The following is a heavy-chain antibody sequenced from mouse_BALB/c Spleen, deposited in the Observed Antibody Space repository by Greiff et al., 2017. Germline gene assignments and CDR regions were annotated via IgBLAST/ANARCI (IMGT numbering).Heavy chain of an antibody. J-gene: IGHJ1*01. D-gene: IGHD2-10*01. CDR3: ARERAYYGNYGWYFDV. V-gene: IGHV14-3*02. CDR1: GFNIKDTY. CDR2: IDPANGNT. Sequence: EVKLQESGAELVKPGASVKLSCTASGFNIKDTYMHWVKQRPEQGLEWIGRIDPANGNTKYDPKFQGKATITADTSSNTAYLQLSSLTSEDTAVYYCARERAYYGNYGWYFDVWGAGTTVTVSS.